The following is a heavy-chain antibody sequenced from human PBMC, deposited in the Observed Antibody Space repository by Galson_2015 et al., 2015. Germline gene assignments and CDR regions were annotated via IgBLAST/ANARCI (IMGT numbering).Heavy chain of an antibody. Sequence: SLRLSCAGSGFTFGSRAMSWARQAPGKGPEWVSAISGPGDSTFYGDSVKGRFTISRDNSRDTLYLHMTSLGVEDTATYYCARGHLSSSSFFDIWGQGTLVSVSS. D-gene: IGHD6-6*01. J-gene: IGHJ4*02. V-gene: IGHV3-23*01. CDR3: ARGHLSSSSFFDI. CDR2: ISGPGDST. CDR1: GFTFGSRA.